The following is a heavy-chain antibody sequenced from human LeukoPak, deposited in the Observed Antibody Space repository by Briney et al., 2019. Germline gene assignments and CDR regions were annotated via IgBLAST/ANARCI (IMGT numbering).Heavy chain of an antibody. CDR3: ARDQRADPYYYYGMDV. CDR1: GGSISSYY. V-gene: IGHV4-59*12. J-gene: IGHJ6*02. CDR2: IYYSGST. Sequence: SETLSLTCTVSGGSISSYYWSWIRQPPGKGLEWIGYIYYSGSTNYNPSLKSRVTISVDTSKNQFSLKLSSVTAADTAVYYCARDQRADPYYYYGMDVWGQGTTVTVPS.